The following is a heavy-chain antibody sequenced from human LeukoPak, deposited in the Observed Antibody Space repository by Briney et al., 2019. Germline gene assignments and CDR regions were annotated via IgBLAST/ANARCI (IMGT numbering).Heavy chain of an antibody. CDR2: IKQDGNEK. Sequence: GGSLRLSCAASGFTFSSCWMTWVRQAPGKGLEWVANIKQDGNEKYYVDSVKGRFSISRDNAKNSVYLQMSSLRAEDTAVYYCARLMGERSLFDYWGQGVLVTVSS. CDR3: ARLMGERSLFDY. D-gene: IGHD1-26*01. J-gene: IGHJ4*02. CDR1: GFTFSSCW. V-gene: IGHV3-7*02.